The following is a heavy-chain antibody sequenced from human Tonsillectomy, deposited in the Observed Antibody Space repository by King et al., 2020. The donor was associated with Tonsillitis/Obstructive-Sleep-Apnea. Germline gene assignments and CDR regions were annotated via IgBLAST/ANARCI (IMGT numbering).Heavy chain of an antibody. CDR3: GREGFAVEAFDI. Sequence: VQLVESGGGVVQPGRSLRLSCAASRFTFSSYAMYWIRQAPGKGLEWVTLISYDGSNKNYADSVKGRFTISRDNSKNTLYLQMNSLRVEDTAMYYCGREGFAVEAFDIWGQGTMVTVSS. V-gene: IGHV3-30*04. J-gene: IGHJ3*02. CDR1: RFTFSSYA. CDR2: ISYDGSNK. D-gene: IGHD3-10*01.